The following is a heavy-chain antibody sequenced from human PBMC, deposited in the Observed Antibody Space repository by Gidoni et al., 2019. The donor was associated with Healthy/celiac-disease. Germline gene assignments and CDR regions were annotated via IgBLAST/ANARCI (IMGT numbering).Heavy chain of an antibody. V-gene: IGHV4-31*03. J-gene: IGHJ5*02. CDR1: GGSISSGGYY. CDR3: ARGGYSYGYGYNWFDP. Sequence: QVQLPESGPGLVKPSQTLSLTCTVSGGSISSGGYYWSWIRQHPGKGREWIGYIYSSGSTYYNPSLKSRVTISVDTSKNQFSLKLSSVTAADTAVYYCARGGYSYGYGYNWFDPWGQGTLVTVSS. CDR2: IYSSGST. D-gene: IGHD5-18*01.